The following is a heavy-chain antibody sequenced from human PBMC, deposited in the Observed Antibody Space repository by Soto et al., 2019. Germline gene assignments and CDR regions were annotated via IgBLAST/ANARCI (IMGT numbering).Heavy chain of an antibody. V-gene: IGHV3-9*01. CDR2: ISWNSGSI. CDR1: GFTFDDYA. D-gene: IGHD3-10*01. Sequence: GGSLRLSCAASGFTFDDYAMHWVRQAPGKGLEWVSGISWNSGSIGYADSVKGRFTISRDNAKNSLYLQMNSLRAEDTALYYCAKDAYYYGSGSYYIPWFDPWGQGTLVTVSS. J-gene: IGHJ5*02. CDR3: AKDAYYYGSGSYYIPWFDP.